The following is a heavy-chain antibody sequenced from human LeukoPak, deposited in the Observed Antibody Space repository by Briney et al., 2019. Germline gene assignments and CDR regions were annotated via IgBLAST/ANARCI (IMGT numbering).Heavy chain of an antibody. J-gene: IGHJ6*02. V-gene: IGHV4-34*01. CDR1: GGSFSGYY. D-gene: IGHD3-3*01. Sequence: SETLSLTCAVYGGSFSGYYWSWIRQPPGKGLEWIGEINHSGSTNYNPSLKSRVTISVDTSKNQYSLKLSSVTAADTAVYYCARGLRFLVVWGQGTTVTVSS. CDR2: INHSGST. CDR3: ARGLRFLVV.